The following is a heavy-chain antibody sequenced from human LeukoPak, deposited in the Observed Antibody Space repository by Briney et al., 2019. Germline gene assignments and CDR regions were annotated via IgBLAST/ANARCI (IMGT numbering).Heavy chain of an antibody. J-gene: IGHJ5*02. Sequence: SETLSLTCAVYGGSFSGYYWSWIRQPPGKGLEWIGAINHSGSSNYNPSLKSRVTISVDTSKNQFSLKLSSVTAADTAVYYCARAHYGSGSYYKALAPWGQGTLVTVSS. CDR3: ARAHYGSGSYYKALAP. V-gene: IGHV4-34*01. D-gene: IGHD3-10*01. CDR1: GGSFSGYY. CDR2: INHSGSS.